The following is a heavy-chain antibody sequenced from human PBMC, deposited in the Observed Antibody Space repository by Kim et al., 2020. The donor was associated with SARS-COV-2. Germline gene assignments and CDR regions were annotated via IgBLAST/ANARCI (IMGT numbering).Heavy chain of an antibody. J-gene: IGHJ4*02. Sequence: SVKVSCKASGGTFSSYAISWVRQAPGQGLEWMGVIIPIFGTANYAQKFHGRVTSTADESTSTAYMELSSLRSEDTAVYYCARAPGVVVVAATSKAVEYYFDYWGQGTLVTVSS. CDR2: IIPIFGTA. CDR1: GGTFSSYA. V-gene: IGHV1-69*13. D-gene: IGHD2-15*01. CDR3: ARAPGVVVVAATSKAVEYYFDY.